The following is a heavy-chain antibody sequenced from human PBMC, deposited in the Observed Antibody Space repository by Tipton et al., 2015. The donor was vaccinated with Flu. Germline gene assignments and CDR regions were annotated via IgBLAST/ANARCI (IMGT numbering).Heavy chain of an antibody. J-gene: IGHJ5*02. V-gene: IGHV4-39*07. CDR2: MFHSGST. CDR1: GGSISSSSHH. CDR3: ARSSTAGGPLRP. D-gene: IGHD2/OR15-2a*01. Sequence: TLSLTCTVSGGSISSSSHHWGWIRQPPGKGLEWIGCMFHSGSTYYNPSLKSRVTISVDTSKNQFSLKLGSVTAADTAVYYCARSSTAGGPLRPWGQGTLVTVSS.